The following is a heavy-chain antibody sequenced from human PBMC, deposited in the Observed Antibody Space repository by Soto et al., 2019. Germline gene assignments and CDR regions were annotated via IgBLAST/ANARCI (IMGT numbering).Heavy chain of an antibody. CDR1: GYSFTSLD. CDR3: ATKLLHSGXXXKAPYFDY. J-gene: IGHJ4*02. D-gene: IGHD1-26*01. V-gene: IGHV1-8*01. Sequence: ASVKVSCKASGYSFTSLDINWVRQTAGQGLEWMGWMQPSTGRTGYAQXFQGRVTMTRDTSINTAYMELTTLTSDDTAFYYCATKLLHSGXXXKAPYFDYXXQGTLVTVSS. CDR2: MQPSTGRT.